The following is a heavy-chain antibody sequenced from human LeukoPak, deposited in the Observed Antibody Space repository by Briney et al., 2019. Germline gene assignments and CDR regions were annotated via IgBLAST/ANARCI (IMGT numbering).Heavy chain of an antibody. V-gene: IGHV3-7*03. J-gene: IGHJ3*02. D-gene: IGHD4-17*01. CDR2: IKQDGSEK. CDR3: TRATSYGDLRLGAFDI. Sequence: RGSLRLSCAASGFTFSSYWMSWVRQAPGKGLEWVANIKQDGSEKYYVDSVKGRFTISRDNAKNSLYLQMNSLKTEDTAVYYCTRATSYGDLRLGAFDIWGQGTMVTVSS. CDR1: GFTFSSYW.